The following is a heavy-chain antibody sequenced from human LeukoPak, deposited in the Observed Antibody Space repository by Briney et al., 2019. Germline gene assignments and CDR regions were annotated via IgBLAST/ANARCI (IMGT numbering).Heavy chain of an antibody. Sequence: GGSLRLSCAASGFTFSSYWMHWVRQAPGKGLVWVSRMNSDGSSTSYADSVKGRFTISRDNAKNTLFLQMNSLRAEDTAVYYCARSLGYCSGGSCYPFDCWGQGTLVTVSS. CDR1: GFTFSSYW. V-gene: IGHV3-74*01. CDR3: ARSLGYCSGGSCYPFDC. J-gene: IGHJ4*02. CDR2: MNSDGSST. D-gene: IGHD2-15*01.